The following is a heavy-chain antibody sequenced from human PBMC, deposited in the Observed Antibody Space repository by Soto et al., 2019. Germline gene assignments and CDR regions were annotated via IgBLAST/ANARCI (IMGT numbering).Heavy chain of an antibody. CDR2: IYHSGST. J-gene: IGHJ4*02. D-gene: IGHD4-17*01. V-gene: IGHV4-30-2*01. CDR3: ARFDYCDYGYFDY. CDR1: GGSISSGGYS. Sequence: QLQLQESGSGLVKPSQTLSLTCAVSGGSISSGGYSWRWIRQPPGKGLEWIGYIYHSGSTYYNPSHRSRLTISVDRSKYQFSLKLSSVTAADTAVYYCARFDYCDYGYFDYWGQGTLVTVSS.